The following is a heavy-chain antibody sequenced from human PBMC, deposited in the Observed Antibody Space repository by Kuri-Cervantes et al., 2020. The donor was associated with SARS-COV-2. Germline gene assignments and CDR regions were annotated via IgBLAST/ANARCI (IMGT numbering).Heavy chain of an antibody. V-gene: IGHV1-69*13. CDR2: IIPAFGTT. J-gene: IGHJ4*02. CDR1: GDTFSSYA. Sequence: SVKASCKTSGDTFSSYAVSWVRQAPGQGPEWMGGIIPAFGTTYYAQKFKGRITVSADESTSTAYMELNSLRSEDTAIYYCARATFYGAGHPIIDYWGQGSLVTVSS. CDR3: ARATFYGAGHPIIDY. D-gene: IGHD4-17*01.